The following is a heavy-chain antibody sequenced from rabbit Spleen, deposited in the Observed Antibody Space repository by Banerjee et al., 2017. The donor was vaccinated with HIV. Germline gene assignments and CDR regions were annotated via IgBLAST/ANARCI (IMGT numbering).Heavy chain of an antibody. J-gene: IGHJ4*01. V-gene: IGHV1S45*01. CDR3: ARYTGGAGYPYADFSL. CDR1: GLDFSSSYW. Sequence: EQLEESGGGLVKPGASLALTCKASGLDFSSSYWICWVRQAPGKGLEWIACIDVSKSGRTYFATWAKGRFTISKTSSTTVTLQMTSLTAADTATYFCARYTGGAGYPYADFSLWGPGTLVTVS. D-gene: IGHD6-1*01. CDR2: IDVSKSGRT.